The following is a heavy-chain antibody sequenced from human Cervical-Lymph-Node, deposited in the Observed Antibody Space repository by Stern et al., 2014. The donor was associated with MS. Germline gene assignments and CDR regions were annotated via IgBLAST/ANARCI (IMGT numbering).Heavy chain of an antibody. CDR2: IIPILETA. Sequence: VQLVESGAEVKKPESSVKVSCQASGGNFSVLAISWVRQAPGQRPEWMGGIIPILETATYAQKFQGRVTITADRSTSRVQMEMTSLRGEDTAVFYCALLSYNSGPESWGQGTLVTVSS. D-gene: IGHD1-1*01. V-gene: IGHV1-69*06. CDR1: GGNFSVLA. J-gene: IGHJ5*02. CDR3: ALLSYNSGPES.